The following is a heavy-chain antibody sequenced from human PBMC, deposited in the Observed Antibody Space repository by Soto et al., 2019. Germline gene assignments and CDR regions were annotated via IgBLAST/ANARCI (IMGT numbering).Heavy chain of an antibody. CDR1: GFTFSSYS. D-gene: IGHD2-2*01. CDR3: AREEDVAISIRPIEVGFDY. V-gene: IGHV3-48*01. J-gene: IGHJ4*02. CDR2: ISSSSSSTI. Sequence: GGSLRLSCAASGFTFSSYSMNWVRQAPGKGLEWVSYISSSSSSTIYYADSVKGRFTISRDNAKNSLYLQMNSLRAEDTAVYYCAREEDVAISIRPIEVGFDYWGQGTLVTVSS.